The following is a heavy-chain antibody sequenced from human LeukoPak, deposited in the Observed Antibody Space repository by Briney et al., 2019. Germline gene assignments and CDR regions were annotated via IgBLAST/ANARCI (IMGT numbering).Heavy chain of an antibody. CDR3: ARGYSSSWPEVYYFDY. J-gene: IGHJ4*02. CDR1: GYTFTGYY. D-gene: IGHD6-13*01. Sequence: ASVKVSCKASGYTFTGYYMHWVRQAPGQGLEWMGWINPNSGGTNYAQKFQGRVTMTRDTSISTAYMELSSLRSEDTAVYYCARGYSSSWPEVYYFDYWGQGTLVTVSS. V-gene: IGHV1-2*02. CDR2: INPNSGGT.